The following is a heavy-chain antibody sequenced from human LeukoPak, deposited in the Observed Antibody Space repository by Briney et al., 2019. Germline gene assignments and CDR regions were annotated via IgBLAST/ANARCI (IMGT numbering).Heavy chain of an antibody. D-gene: IGHD1-26*01. CDR1: GFTFSDHG. CDR2: IYSGGST. Sequence: GRSLRLSCAASGFTFSDHGMHWVRQAPGKGLEWVSVIYSGGSTYYADSVKGRFTISRDTPKNTLYLQMNSLRADDTAVYYCARDVGFIVGATPGAFDIWGQGTMVTVTS. V-gene: IGHV3-66*01. J-gene: IGHJ3*02. CDR3: ARDVGFIVGATPGAFDI.